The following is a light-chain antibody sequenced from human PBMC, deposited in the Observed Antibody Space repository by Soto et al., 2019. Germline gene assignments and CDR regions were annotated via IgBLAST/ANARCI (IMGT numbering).Light chain of an antibody. CDR1: QSVSRL. CDR2: KAS. J-gene: IGKJ1*01. Sequence: DIHLTQSPSTLSTPVGGSVTSTCRGSQSVSRLLAWYQQKPGKGPRLLINKASRLESGVPSRFSGSGSGTEFTLTISSLQPDDFATYYCQQYGAFGQGTKVDIK. CDR3: QQYGA. V-gene: IGKV1-5*03.